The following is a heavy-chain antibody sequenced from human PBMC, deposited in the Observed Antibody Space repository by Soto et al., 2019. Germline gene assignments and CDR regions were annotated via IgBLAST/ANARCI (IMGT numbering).Heavy chain of an antibody. CDR2: IYYSGST. Sequence: SEALSLTCTVSGGSISSYYWSWIRQPPGKGLEWIGYIYYSGSTNYNPSLKSRVTISVDTSKNQFSLKLSSVTAADTAVYYCARAPYYDFWSGYLRGFDPWGQGTLVTVSS. CDR1: GGSISSYY. V-gene: IGHV4-59*01. CDR3: ARAPYYDFWSGYLRGFDP. D-gene: IGHD3-3*01. J-gene: IGHJ5*02.